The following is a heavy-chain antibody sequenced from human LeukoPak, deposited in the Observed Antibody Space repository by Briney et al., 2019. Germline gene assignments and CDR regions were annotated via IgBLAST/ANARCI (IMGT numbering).Heavy chain of an antibody. D-gene: IGHD6-13*01. V-gene: IGHV4-39*07. Sequence: SETLSLTCTVSGGSISSSSYYWSWIRQPPGKGLEWIGEINHSGSTNYNPSLKSRVTISVDTSKNQFSLKLSSVTAADTAVYYCATTGYSSSWYLGWGQGTLVTVSS. CDR2: INHSGST. CDR1: GGSISSSSYY. J-gene: IGHJ4*02. CDR3: ATTGYSSSWYLG.